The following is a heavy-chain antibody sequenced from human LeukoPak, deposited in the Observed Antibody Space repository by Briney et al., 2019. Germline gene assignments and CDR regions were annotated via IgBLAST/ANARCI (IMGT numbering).Heavy chain of an antibody. CDR1: GYSFTSYW. V-gene: IGHV5-51*01. J-gene: IGHJ3*02. D-gene: IGHD1-26*01. Sequence: GESLKISCKGSGYSFTSYWIGWVRQMPGRGLEWMGIIYPGDSDTRYSPSFQGQVTISADKSISTAYLRWSSLKASDTAMCYCARGGDSGSYYPSDAFDIWGQGTMVTVSS. CDR3: ARGGDSGSYYPSDAFDI. CDR2: IYPGDSDT.